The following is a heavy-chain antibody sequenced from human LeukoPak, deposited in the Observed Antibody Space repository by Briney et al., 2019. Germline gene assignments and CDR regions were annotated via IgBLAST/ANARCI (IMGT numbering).Heavy chain of an antibody. D-gene: IGHD1-14*01. V-gene: IGHV5-10-1*01. J-gene: IGHJ6*02. CDR3: ARHGPTEPNPLYGMDV. CDR1: GCSFTSYW. CDR2: IDPSDSYT. Sequence: KPGESLRISCKGSGCSFTSYWISWVRQMPGKSLEWMGRIDPSDSYTNYSPSFQGHVTISADKSISTAYLQWSSLKASDTAMYYCARHGPTEPNPLYGMDVWGQGTTVTVSS.